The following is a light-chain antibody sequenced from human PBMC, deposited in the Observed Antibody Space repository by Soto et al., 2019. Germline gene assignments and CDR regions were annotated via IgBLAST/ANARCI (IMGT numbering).Light chain of an antibody. J-gene: IGLJ3*02. CDR1: SSDIGGHNY. Sequence: QSALTQPASVSGSPGQSITISCTGTSSDIGGHNYVSWYQQHPGKAPKLMTYEVSNRPSGVSNRFSGSKSGNTASLTISGLQAEDEADYYCSSYTSDSTWVFGGGTQLTVL. CDR2: EVS. V-gene: IGLV2-14*01. CDR3: SSYTSDSTWV.